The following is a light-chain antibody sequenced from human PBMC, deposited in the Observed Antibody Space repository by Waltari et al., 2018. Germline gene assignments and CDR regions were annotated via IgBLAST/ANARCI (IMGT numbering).Light chain of an antibody. CDR2: KAS. Sequence: DIQMNQSPSTLSASVGDRVTITCRASQSINNRLAWYQQKPGKAPNLLIYKASTLETGVPSRFSGSGSGTEFTLTISSLQPDDFATYYCQQYNSNSLLTFGGGTKVEIK. CDR1: QSINNR. CDR3: QQYNSNSLLT. V-gene: IGKV1-5*03. J-gene: IGKJ4*01.